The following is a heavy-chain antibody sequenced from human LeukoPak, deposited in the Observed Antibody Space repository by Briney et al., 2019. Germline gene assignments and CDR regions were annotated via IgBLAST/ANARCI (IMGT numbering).Heavy chain of an antibody. D-gene: IGHD3-22*01. CDR2: IYYTGST. V-gene: IGHV4-31*03. J-gene: IGHJ5*01. CDR3: ARTPYYYDSSGYYCDS. Sequence: SETLSLTSSVSGDSISSGGFYWNWIRQHPGKGLEWIGYIYYTGSTYYNPSLKSRVTISVDTSKNQFSLKLTSVTAADTAVYYCARTPYYYDSSGYYCDSWGQGTLVTVSS. CDR1: GDSISSGGFY.